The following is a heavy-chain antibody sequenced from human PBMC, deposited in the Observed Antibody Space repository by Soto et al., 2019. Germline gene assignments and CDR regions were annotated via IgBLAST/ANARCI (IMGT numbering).Heavy chain of an antibody. V-gene: IGHV4-59*01. Sequence: SETLSLTCTVSGGSISSYYWSWIRQPPGKGLEWIGYIYYSGSTNYNPSLKSRVTISVDTSKNQFSLKLSSVTAADTAVYYCARVEVIAGWFDPWGQGTLVTVSS. J-gene: IGHJ5*02. D-gene: IGHD6-13*01. CDR2: IYYSGST. CDR3: ARVEVIAGWFDP. CDR1: GGSISSYY.